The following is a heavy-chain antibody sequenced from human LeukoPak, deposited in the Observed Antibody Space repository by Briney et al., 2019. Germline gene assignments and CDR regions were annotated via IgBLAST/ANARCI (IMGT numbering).Heavy chain of an antibody. J-gene: IGHJ6*03. Sequence: ASVKVSCKASGGTFSSYGISWVRQAPGQGLEWMGWISAYNGNTNYAQKLQGRVTMTTDTSTSTAYMELRSLRSDDTAVYYCAGDSRRGSYYYYYYMDVWGKGTTVTVSS. V-gene: IGHV1-18*01. CDR3: AGDSRRGSYYYYYYMDV. CDR2: ISAYNGNT. D-gene: IGHD3-10*01. CDR1: GGTFSSYG.